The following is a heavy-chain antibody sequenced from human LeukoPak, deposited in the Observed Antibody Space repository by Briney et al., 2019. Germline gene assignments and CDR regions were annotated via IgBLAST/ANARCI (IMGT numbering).Heavy chain of an antibody. Sequence: SETLSLTCTVSGGSISTYYWNWIRQPPGKGLEWIGNIYYSGSTNYNPSLKSRVTMSVDTSKNQFSLKLSSVTAADTAVYYCAAAYCTNGVCSDAFDIWGQGTMVTVSS. CDR2: IYYSGST. J-gene: IGHJ3*02. D-gene: IGHD2-8*01. V-gene: IGHV4-59*12. CDR1: GGSISTYY. CDR3: AAAYCTNGVCSDAFDI.